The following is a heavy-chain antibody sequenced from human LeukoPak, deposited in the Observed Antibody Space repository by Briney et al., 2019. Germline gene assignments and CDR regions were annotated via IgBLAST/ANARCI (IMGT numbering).Heavy chain of an antibody. Sequence: ASVKVSCKASGNTFTGYYMHWVRQAPGQGLEWMGWINPNSGGTNYAQKFQGRVTMTRDTSISTGYMELSRLRSDDTAVYYCARDLDNYSGSGSYYNGDPLFQHWGQGTLVTVSS. CDR1: GNTFTGYY. J-gene: IGHJ1*01. D-gene: IGHD3-10*01. CDR2: INPNSGGT. V-gene: IGHV1-2*02. CDR3: ARDLDNYSGSGSYYNGDPLFQH.